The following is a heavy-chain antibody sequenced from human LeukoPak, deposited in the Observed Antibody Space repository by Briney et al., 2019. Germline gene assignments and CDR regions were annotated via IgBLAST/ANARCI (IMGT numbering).Heavy chain of an antibody. V-gene: IGHV3-48*01. D-gene: IGHD3-10*01. CDR2: ISSLSGTI. J-gene: IGHJ4*02. CDR1: GFTFSTYS. CDR3: AKDHRVYYYGSGSYLDY. Sequence: GGSLRLSCAASGFTFSTYSMNWVRQAPGKGLEWVSYISSLSGTIYYADSVKGRFTISRDNAKNSLYLQMNSLRAEDTAIYYCAKDHRVYYYGSGSYLDYWGQGTLVTVSS.